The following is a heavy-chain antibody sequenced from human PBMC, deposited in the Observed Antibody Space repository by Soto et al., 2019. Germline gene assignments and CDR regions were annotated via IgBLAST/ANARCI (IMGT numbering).Heavy chain of an antibody. CDR2: IKSKTDGGTT. Sequence: GGSLRLSCAASGFTFSNAWMNWVRQAPGKGLEWVGRIKSKTDGGTTDYAAPVKGRFTISRDDSKNTLYLQMNSLKTEDTAVYYCTTEGVRTFTMVRGVIDYWGQGTLVTVSS. CDR3: TTEGVRTFTMVRGVIDY. D-gene: IGHD3-10*01. V-gene: IGHV3-15*07. J-gene: IGHJ4*02. CDR1: GFTFSNAW.